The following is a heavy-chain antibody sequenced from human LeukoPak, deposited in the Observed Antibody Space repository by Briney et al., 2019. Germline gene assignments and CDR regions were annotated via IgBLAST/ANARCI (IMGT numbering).Heavy chain of an antibody. CDR2: ISYDGSNK. Sequence: GGSLRLSCAASGFTFSSYAMHWVRQAPGKGLVWVAVISYDGSNKYYADSVKGRFTISRDNSKNTLYLQMNSLRAEDTAVYYCARDGTRYSSGWSPDFDYWGQGTLVTVSS. J-gene: IGHJ4*02. D-gene: IGHD6-19*01. V-gene: IGHV3-30*04. CDR1: GFTFSSYA. CDR3: ARDGTRYSSGWSPDFDY.